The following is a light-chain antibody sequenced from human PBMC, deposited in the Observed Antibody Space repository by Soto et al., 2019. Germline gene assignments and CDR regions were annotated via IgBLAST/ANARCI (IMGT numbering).Light chain of an antibody. CDR1: SSDVGGYNY. CDR2: EVR. CDR3: NSYTSSSTYV. J-gene: IGLJ1*01. Sequence: QSALTQPASVSGSPGQSITISCTGTSSDVGGYNYVSWYQQHPGKAPKLLIYEVRHRPSGISNRFSGSKSGNTASLTISGLQAEDEADFYCNSYTSSSTYVFGTGTKLTVL. V-gene: IGLV2-14*01.